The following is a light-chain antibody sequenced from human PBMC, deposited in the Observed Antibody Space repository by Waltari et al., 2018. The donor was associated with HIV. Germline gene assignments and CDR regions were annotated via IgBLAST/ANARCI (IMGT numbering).Light chain of an antibody. CDR1: TSNIGIQT. Sequence: QSVVTQPPSVSGTPGQTVTISCSGSTSNIGIQTVNWYQHLPGTAPKRLIYGNYQLPSGVPDRFSASKSRTSASLAISGRQSEDEADYYCAAWDASLNGWVFGGGTKLTVL. CDR3: AAWDASLNGWV. J-gene: IGLJ3*02. V-gene: IGLV1-44*01. CDR2: GNY.